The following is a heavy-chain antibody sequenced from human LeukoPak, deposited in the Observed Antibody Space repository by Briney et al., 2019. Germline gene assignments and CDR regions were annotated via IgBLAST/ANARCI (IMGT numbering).Heavy chain of an antibody. D-gene: IGHD6-19*01. V-gene: IGHV2-5*02. CDR2: IYWDDDK. J-gene: IGHJ4*02. Sequence: SGPTLVNPTQTLTLTCTFSGFSLNTGGVGVGWIRQPPGKALEWLAFIYWDDDKRYSPSLKSRLTITKDTSKNQVVLTMTNMDPVDTATYYCAYKRYTSGWFLFDYWGQGTLVTVSS. CDR3: AYKRYTSGWFLFDY. CDR1: GFSLNTGGVG.